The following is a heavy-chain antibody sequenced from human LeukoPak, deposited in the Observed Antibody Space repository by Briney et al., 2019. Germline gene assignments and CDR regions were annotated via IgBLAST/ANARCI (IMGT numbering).Heavy chain of an antibody. D-gene: IGHD1-26*01. Sequence: ASVKVSCKASGYTCTGHYMHWVRQAPGQGLEWMGWINPNNGGTNYAQKFQGRVTMTRDTSISTAYMELSRLRSDDTAVYYCARGYALYSGRYIDFDYWGQGTPVTVSS. J-gene: IGHJ4*02. V-gene: IGHV1-2*02. CDR2: INPNNGGT. CDR3: ARGYALYSGRYIDFDY. CDR1: GYTCTGHY.